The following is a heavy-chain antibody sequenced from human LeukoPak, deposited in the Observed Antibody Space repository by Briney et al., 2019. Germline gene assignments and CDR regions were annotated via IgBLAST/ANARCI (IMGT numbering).Heavy chain of an antibody. J-gene: IGHJ4*02. V-gene: IGHV1-2*02. CDR1: GYTFTGYY. CDR3: ARDRFVSGSYNGGYYFDY. CDR2: INPNSGGT. D-gene: IGHD1-26*01. Sequence: ASVKVSCKASGYTFTGYYMHWVRQAPGQGLEWMGWINPNSGGTNYAQKFQGRVTMTRDMSTSTVYMELSSLRSEDTAVYYCARDRFVSGSYNGGYYFDYWGQGTLVTVSS.